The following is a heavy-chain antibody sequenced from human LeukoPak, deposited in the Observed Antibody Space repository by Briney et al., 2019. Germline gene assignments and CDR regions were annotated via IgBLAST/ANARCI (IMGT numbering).Heavy chain of an antibody. D-gene: IGHD1-26*01. CDR2: INPNSGGT. J-gene: IGHJ4*02. CDR1: GYTFTGYY. CDR3: ARDAPGWELPRRRHFDY. V-gene: IGHV1-2*02. Sequence: EASVKVSCKASGYTFTGYYMHWVRQAPGQGLEWIGWINPNSGGTNYAQKFQGRVTMTRDTSISTAYMELSRLRSDDTAVYYCARDAPGWELPRRRHFDYWGQGTLVTVSS.